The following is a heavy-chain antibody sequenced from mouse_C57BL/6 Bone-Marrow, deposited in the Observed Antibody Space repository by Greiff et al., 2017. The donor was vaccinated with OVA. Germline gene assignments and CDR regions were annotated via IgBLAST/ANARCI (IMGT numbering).Heavy chain of an antibody. V-gene: IGHV3-1*01. CDR2: ISYSGST. CDR1: GYSITSGYD. CDR3: ARDYGSSGWYFDV. Sequence: EVQLQQSGPGMVKPSQSLSLTCTVTGYSITSGYDWHWIRHFPGNKLEWMGYISYSGSTNYNPSLKSRISITHDTSKNHFFLKLNSVTTEDTATYYCARDYGSSGWYFDVWGTGTTVTVSS. J-gene: IGHJ1*03. D-gene: IGHD1-1*01.